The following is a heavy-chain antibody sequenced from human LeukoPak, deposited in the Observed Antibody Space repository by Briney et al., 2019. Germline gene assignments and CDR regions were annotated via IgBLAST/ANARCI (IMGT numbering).Heavy chain of an antibody. CDR2: ISYDGSNK. CDR3: ARSASDY. J-gene: IGHJ4*02. V-gene: IGHV3-30-3*01. Sequence: GALRLLCAASWITLSYLSMQWVRQASGKGLEWVAAISYDGSNKYYADSVKGRFTISRDNSKNTLYLQMNSLRAEDTAVYYCARSASDYWGQGTLVTVSS. CDR1: WITLSYLS.